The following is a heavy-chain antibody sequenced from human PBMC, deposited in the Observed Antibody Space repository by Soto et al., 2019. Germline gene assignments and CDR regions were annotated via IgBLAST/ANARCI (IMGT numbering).Heavy chain of an antibody. CDR1: GFTFRNYG. D-gene: IGHD3-22*01. CDR3: AKGPNYYDSSGYGYYGMDV. CDR2: ISYDGSNK. J-gene: IGHJ6*02. V-gene: IGHV3-30*18. Sequence: PGGALGLSWSAPGFTFRNYGIEWIRQAPGQGRGWVAVISYDGSNKYYADSVKGRFTISRDNSKNTLYLQMNSLRAEDTAVYYCAKGPNYYDSSGYGYYGMDVWGQGTTVTVSS.